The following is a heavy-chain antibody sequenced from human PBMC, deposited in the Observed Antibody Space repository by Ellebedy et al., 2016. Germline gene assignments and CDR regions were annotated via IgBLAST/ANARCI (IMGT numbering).Heavy chain of an antibody. CDR3: AKDGTRPVNAFDI. V-gene: IGHV3-30*18. CDR1: GFTFSSYG. Sequence: LSLTXXASGFTFSSYGMHWVRQAPGKGLEWVAVISYDGSNKYYADSVKGRFTISRDNSKNTLYLQMNSLRAEDTAVYYCAKDGTRPVNAFDIWGQGTMVTVSS. J-gene: IGHJ3*02. D-gene: IGHD4-17*01. CDR2: ISYDGSNK.